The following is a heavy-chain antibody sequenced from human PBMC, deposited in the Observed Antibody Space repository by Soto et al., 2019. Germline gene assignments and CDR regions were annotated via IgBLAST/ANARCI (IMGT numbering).Heavy chain of an antibody. J-gene: IGHJ6*02. D-gene: IGHD6-13*01. Sequence: PGEPLKISCKGSGYSFTNYWTGWVRQMPGKGLEWMGLVQPGESHIRYSPSFQGQVTISADKSISTAYLQWSSLKASDTAMYYCARTSSTWYMDVWGRGTTVTVSS. V-gene: IGHV5-51*01. CDR3: ARTSSTWYMDV. CDR2: VQPGESHI. CDR1: GYSFTNYW.